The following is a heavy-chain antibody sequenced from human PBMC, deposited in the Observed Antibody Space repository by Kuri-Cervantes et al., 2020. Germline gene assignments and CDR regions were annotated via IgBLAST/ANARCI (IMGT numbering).Heavy chain of an antibody. CDR2: IKQDGSEK. V-gene: IGHV3-7*01. CDR1: GFTVSSNY. J-gene: IGHJ4*02. Sequence: GESLKISCAASGFTVSSNYMSWVRQAPGKGLEWVANIKQDGSEKYYVDSVKGRFTISRDNAKNSLYLQMNSLRAEDTAVYYCARGDQGDFDYWGQGTLVTVSS. CDR3: ARGDQGDFDY.